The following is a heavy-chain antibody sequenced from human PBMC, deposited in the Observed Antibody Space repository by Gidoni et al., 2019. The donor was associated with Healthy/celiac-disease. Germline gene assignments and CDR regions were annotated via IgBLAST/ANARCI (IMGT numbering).Heavy chain of an antibody. Sequence: QVQLQESGPGLVQPSETLSLTCTVFGGSSSSYYWSWIRQPPGKGLEWIGYIYYSGSTNYNPSLKSRVTISVDTSKNQFSLKLSSVTAADTAVYYCARPSRAAAGAIQHWGQGTLVTVSS. V-gene: IGHV4-59*08. CDR3: ARPSRAAAGAIQH. J-gene: IGHJ1*01. CDR2: IYYSGST. D-gene: IGHD6-13*01. CDR1: GGSSSSYY.